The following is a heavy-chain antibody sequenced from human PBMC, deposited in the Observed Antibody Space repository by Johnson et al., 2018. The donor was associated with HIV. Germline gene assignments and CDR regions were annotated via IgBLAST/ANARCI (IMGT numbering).Heavy chain of an antibody. Sequence: VQLVESGGGLVQPGRSLRLSCAASGFTFDDYAMHWVRQAPGKGLEWVSGIYSGGDTYYADSVKGRFTISRDNSKNTMYLQMNSLRAEDTAVYYCARDGLAANAFDTWGQGTMVTVSS. CDR2: IYSGGDT. V-gene: IGHV3-66*01. J-gene: IGHJ3*02. D-gene: IGHD3/OR15-3a*01. CDR1: GFTFDDYA. CDR3: ARDGLAANAFDT.